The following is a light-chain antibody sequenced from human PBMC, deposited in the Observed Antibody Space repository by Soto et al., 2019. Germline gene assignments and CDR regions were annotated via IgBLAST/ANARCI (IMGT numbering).Light chain of an antibody. CDR3: CSYAGSYTVV. Sequence: QSALTQPPSASRSPGQSVTISCTGTSSDVGGYNYVSWYQQHPGKAPKLMIYEVSERPSGVPDRFSGSKSSNTASLTVSGLQAEDEADYYCCSYAGSYTVVFGGGTKLTVL. CDR1: SSDVGGYNY. V-gene: IGLV2-8*02. CDR2: EVS. J-gene: IGLJ2*01.